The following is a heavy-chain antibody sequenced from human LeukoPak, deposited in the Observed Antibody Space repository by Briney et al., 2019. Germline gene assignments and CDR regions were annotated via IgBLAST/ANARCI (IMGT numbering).Heavy chain of an antibody. D-gene: IGHD6-13*01. V-gene: IGHV3-48*01. J-gene: IGHJ1*01. CDR1: GFTFSTYS. CDR3: AKHQAAADEYFQH. CDR2: ISSSSFTI. Sequence: GGSLRLSCAASGFTFSTYSMNWVRQAPGKGLEWVSYISSSSFTIHYADSVKGRFTISRDNSKNTLYLQMNSLRAEDTAVYYCAKHQAAADEYFQHWGQGTLVTVSS.